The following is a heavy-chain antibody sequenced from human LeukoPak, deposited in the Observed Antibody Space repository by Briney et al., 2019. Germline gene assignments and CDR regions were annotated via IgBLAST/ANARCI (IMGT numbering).Heavy chain of an antibody. CDR1: GFTFDDYA. D-gene: IGHD2-2*01. CDR3: VKHSAPVLAAARFDY. V-gene: IGHV3-23*01. Sequence: GGSLRLSCAASGFTFDDYAMHWVRQAPGKGLEWVSVISGSGTNTYYADSVKGRFTISRDNSKNTLYLQMNSLRAEDTALYYCVKHSAPVLAAARFDYWGQGNLVTVSS. CDR2: ISGSGTNT. J-gene: IGHJ4*02.